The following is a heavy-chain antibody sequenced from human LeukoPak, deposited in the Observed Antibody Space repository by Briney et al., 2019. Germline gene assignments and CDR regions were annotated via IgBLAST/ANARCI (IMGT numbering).Heavy chain of an antibody. D-gene: IGHD3-22*01. CDR3: ARDRNYYDSSGYHRVDY. CDR2: IKQDGSEK. CDR1: GFTFSSYS. V-gene: IGHV3-7*01. J-gene: IGHJ4*02. Sequence: GGSLRLSCAASGFTFSSYSMSWVRQAPGKGLEWVANIKQDGSEKYYVDSVKGRFTISRDNAKNSLYLQMNSLRAEDTAVYYCARDRNYYDSSGYHRVDYWGQGTLVTVSS.